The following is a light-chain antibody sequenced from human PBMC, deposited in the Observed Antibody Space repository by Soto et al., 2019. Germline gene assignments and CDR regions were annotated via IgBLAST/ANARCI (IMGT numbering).Light chain of an antibody. Sequence: QAVVTQEPSLTVSPGGTVTLTCASSTGAVTSDSYPSWFQQKPGQAPRALIYTISNKHSWTPARFSGSLLGGKAALTLSDVQPEGEGAYFCLLYLDGAYVFGPGTKLTVL. CDR2: TIS. CDR1: TGAVTSDSY. CDR3: LLYLDGAYV. V-gene: IGLV7-43*01. J-gene: IGLJ1*01.